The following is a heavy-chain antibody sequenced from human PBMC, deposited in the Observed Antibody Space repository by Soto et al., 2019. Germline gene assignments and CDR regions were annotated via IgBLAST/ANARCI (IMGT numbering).Heavy chain of an antibody. Sequence: GAPVEARSKAPGYTFTGYHVDWRKQTPGQGLEGMGVINPHGGSTAYAQKFKGRVTLTRDTSASTVYMEVSSLTSEDTAMYYCARSSGGNFGIIIEGTNWFAPWGQGTMVTVSS. CDR3: ARSSGGNFGIIIEGTNWFAP. J-gene: IGHJ5*02. CDR2: INPHGGST. CDR1: GYTFTGYH. V-gene: IGHV1-46*01. D-gene: IGHD1-26*01.